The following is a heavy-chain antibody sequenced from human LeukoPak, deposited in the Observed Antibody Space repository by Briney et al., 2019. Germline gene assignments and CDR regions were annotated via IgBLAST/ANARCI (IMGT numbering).Heavy chain of an antibody. CDR3: AATSGLYVVS. D-gene: IGHD6-19*01. V-gene: IGHV4-30-2*05. Sequence: SETLSLTCAVSGGSISSGGYSWSWIRQPPGKGLEWIGYISYSGSAWYGPSHKSRISISADTSKNQFSLNLSSVTAADTAVYYCAATSGLYVVSWGQGTLVTVSS. CDR2: ISYSGSA. J-gene: IGHJ4*02. CDR1: GGSISSGGYS.